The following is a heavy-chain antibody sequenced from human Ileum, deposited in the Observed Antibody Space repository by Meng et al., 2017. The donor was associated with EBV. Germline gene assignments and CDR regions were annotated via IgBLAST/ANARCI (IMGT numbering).Heavy chain of an antibody. CDR2: IYYSGST. CDR3: ARRYYGVPFDN. CDR1: GYSISSSNHW. V-gene: IGHV4-39*01. Sequence: LQLHELGPGWVQPSETLSLTCAVSGYSISSSNHWWGWIRQPPGKGLEWVGTIYYSGSTFYNPSLKSRVTISLDTSKNQFSLKVSSVTAADTAVYYCARRYYGVPFDNWGQGTLVTVSS. J-gene: IGHJ4*02. D-gene: IGHD3-3*01.